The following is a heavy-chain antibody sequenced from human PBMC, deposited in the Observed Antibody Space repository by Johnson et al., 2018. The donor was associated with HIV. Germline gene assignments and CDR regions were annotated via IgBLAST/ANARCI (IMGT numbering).Heavy chain of an antibody. CDR1: GFTFRSYA. V-gene: IGHV3-30-3*01. CDR3: AKGLAAGDDAFDI. CDR2: ISYHGTNK. J-gene: IGHJ3*02. Sequence: VQLVESGGGVVQPGRSLRLSCAASGFTFRSYAMHWVRPAPGKGLEWVAVISYHGTNKYYADSVKGRFTISRDNSKNTLYLQMNSLRAEDTAVYYCAKGLAAGDDAFDIWGQGTMVTVSS. D-gene: IGHD6-25*01.